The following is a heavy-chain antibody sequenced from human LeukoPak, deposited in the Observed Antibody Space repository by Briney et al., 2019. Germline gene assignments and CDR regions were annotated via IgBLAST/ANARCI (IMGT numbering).Heavy chain of an antibody. CDR2: IYHSGST. J-gene: IGHJ3*02. CDR1: GGSISGGDFH. V-gene: IGHV4-30-4*01. CDR3: ARTRYDILTGYCLDI. D-gene: IGHD3-9*01. Sequence: PSETLSLTCTVSGGSISGGDFHWNWIRQPPGKGLEWIGYIYHSGSTYYNQSLRSRLTISLDTSKNQVSLKLSSVTAADTAVYYCARTRYDILTGYCLDIWGQGTRVTVSS.